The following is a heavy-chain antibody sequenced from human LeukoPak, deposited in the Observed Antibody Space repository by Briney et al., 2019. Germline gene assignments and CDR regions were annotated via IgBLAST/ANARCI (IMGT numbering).Heavy chain of an antibody. Sequence: SETLSLTCTVSGGSISGYYWSWMRQPPGKGLEWIGYIYYSGSTNYNPSLKSRVTISVNTSKNQFSLKLSSVTAADTAVYYCARAHYGDGGFYYYYYYMDVWGKGTTVTVSS. CDR1: GGSISGYY. V-gene: IGHV4-59*12. CDR2: IYYSGST. J-gene: IGHJ6*03. D-gene: IGHD4-17*01. CDR3: ARAHYGDGGFYYYYYYMDV.